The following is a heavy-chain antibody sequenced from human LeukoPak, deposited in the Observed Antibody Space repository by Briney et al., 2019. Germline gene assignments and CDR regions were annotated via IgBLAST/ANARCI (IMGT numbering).Heavy chain of an antibody. V-gene: IGHV1-69*01. J-gene: IGHJ6*03. Sequence: SVKVSCKASGGTFSSYAISWVRQAPGQGLEWMGGIIPIFGTANYAQKSQGRVTITADESTSTAYMELSSLRSEDTAVYYCARGVQLWTTYYYYYMDVWGKGTTVTVSS. CDR2: IIPIFGTA. CDR1: GGTFSSYA. D-gene: IGHD5-18*01. CDR3: ARGVQLWTTYYYYYMDV.